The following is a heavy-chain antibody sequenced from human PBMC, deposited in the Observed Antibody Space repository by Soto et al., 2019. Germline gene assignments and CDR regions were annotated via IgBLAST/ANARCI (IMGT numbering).Heavy chain of an antibody. J-gene: IGHJ6*02. CDR2: ISGSGGST. Sequence: GGSLRLSCAASGFTFSSYAMSWVRQAPGKGLEWVSAISGSGGSTYYADSVKGRFTISRDNSKNTLYLQMNSLRAEDTAVYYCAKYGDRLHYYYYGMDVWGQGTTVTVSS. D-gene: IGHD4-17*01. CDR1: GFTFSSYA. CDR3: AKYGDRLHYYYYGMDV. V-gene: IGHV3-23*01.